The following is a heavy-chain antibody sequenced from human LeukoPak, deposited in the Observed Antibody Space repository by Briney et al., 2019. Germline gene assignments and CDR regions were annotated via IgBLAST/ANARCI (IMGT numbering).Heavy chain of an antibody. Sequence: SETLSLTCTVSGGPISSYDWSWIRQPPGKGLEWIGNINYSGSTNYNSSLKSRVTISVDTSKSQFSLKLSSVTAADTAVYYCARAADGIVGATDYWGQGTLVTVSS. V-gene: IGHV4-59*12. CDR2: INYSGST. CDR1: GGPISSYD. CDR3: ARAADGIVGATDY. J-gene: IGHJ4*02. D-gene: IGHD1-26*01.